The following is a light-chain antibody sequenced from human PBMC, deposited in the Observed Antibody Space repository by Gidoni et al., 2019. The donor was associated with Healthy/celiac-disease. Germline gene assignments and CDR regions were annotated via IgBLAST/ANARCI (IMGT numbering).Light chain of an antibody. V-gene: IGKV1-39*01. CDR2: AAS. CDR1: QSISSY. Sequence: DIQMTQSPSSLSASVGDRVTITCRASQSISSYLNWYQQKPGKAPKLLIYAASSLQSGVPSRFSGSGSGTDFTLTISSLQPEDFATCYCQQSYSTLMNTFGQGTKLEIK. CDR3: QQSYSTLMNT. J-gene: IGKJ2*01.